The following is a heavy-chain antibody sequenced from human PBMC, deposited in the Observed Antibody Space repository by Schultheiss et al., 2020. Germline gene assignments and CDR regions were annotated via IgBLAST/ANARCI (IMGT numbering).Heavy chain of an antibody. CDR1: GFTFSSYG. D-gene: IGHD3-10*01. Sequence: GGSLRLSCAASGFTFSSYGMHWVRQAPGKGLEWVAVIWYDGSNEYYADSVKGRFTISRDNSKNTLYLQMNSLRAGDTAVYYCARDLGVTFRYYGMDVWGQGTTVTVSS. J-gene: IGHJ6*02. CDR2: IWYDGSNE. V-gene: IGHV3-33*01. CDR3: ARDLGVTFRYYGMDV.